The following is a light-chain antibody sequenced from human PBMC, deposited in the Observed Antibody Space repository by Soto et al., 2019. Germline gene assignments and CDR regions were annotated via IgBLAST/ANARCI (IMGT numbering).Light chain of an antibody. CDR1: QSISSR. Sequence: DIQMTQSPSTLSASVGDRVTITCRASQSISSRLAWYQQKPGKAPKLLIYKASSLESGVPSRFSGSGSGTEFSRTISSLQPDDFATCYCQQHNSYWTFGQGTKVEIK. CDR2: KAS. V-gene: IGKV1-5*03. CDR3: QQHNSYWT. J-gene: IGKJ1*01.